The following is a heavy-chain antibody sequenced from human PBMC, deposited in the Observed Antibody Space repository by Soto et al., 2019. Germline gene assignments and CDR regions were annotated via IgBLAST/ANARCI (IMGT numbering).Heavy chain of an antibody. J-gene: IGHJ4*02. CDR2: IYSSGQT. Sequence: VQLVESGGGLIQAGGSRRLSCRVSGFSVSTNYMAWVRQVPGKGLEWASVIYSSGQTYYPDSVQGRFTISRDNSKNTLYLQMNSLRAEDTAVYYCAKVRSTTIFDVVSLFDYWGQGTLVTVSS. CDR3: AKVRSTTIFDVVSLFDY. D-gene: IGHD3-3*01. CDR1: GFSVSTNY. V-gene: IGHV3-53*01.